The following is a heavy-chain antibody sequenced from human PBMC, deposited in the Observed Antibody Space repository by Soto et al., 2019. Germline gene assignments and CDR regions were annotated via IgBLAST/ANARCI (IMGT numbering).Heavy chain of an antibody. V-gene: IGHV4-61*10. CDR2: IYATGST. CDR3: VRDGTKTLRDWFDP. CDR1: CGSVSSGSYY. Sequence: SETLSLTCRFSCGSVSSGSYYWGCICHPAGKGLEWIGHIYATGSTDYNPSLKSRVMMSVDTSKKQFSLKLRSVTAADTAVYYCVRDGTKTLRDWFDPWGQGISVTVSS. D-gene: IGHD1-1*01. J-gene: IGHJ5*02.